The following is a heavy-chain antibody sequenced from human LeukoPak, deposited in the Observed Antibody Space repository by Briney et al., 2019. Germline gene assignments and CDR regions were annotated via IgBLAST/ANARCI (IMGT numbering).Heavy chain of an antibody. J-gene: IGHJ4*02. V-gene: IGHV1-18*01. D-gene: IGHD1-14*01. Sequence: GASVKVSCKASGYTFTNYGISWVRQAPGQGLEWMGWISTYNGNTNYAPKLQGRVTMTTDTSTTTVYMELRSLRSDDTAVYYCARDPTLTTFDYWGQGALVTVSS. CDR3: ARDPTLTTFDY. CDR2: ISTYNGNT. CDR1: GYTFTNYG.